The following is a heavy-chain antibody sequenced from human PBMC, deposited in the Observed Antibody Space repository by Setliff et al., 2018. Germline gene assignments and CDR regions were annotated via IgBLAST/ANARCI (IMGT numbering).Heavy chain of an antibody. CDR2: VFTATDDT. V-gene: IGHV1-2*06. Sequence: ASVKVSCKVSGGAFTSHGVSWVRQAPGQGLEWMGRVFTATDDTQFRTEFQGRVSVTRDTSMSTTYMELSGLRSDDTAVYYCVRQDILTGYYAFDYWGQGTLVTVSS. J-gene: IGHJ4*02. CDR3: VRQDILTGYYAFDY. CDR1: GGAFTSHG. D-gene: IGHD3-9*01.